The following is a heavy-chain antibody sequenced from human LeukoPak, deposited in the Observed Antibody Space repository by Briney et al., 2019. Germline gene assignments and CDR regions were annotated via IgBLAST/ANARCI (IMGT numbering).Heavy chain of an antibody. CDR3: ARDTYRFYDY. CDR2: IKEDGSDK. V-gene: IGHV3-7*01. Sequence: GGSLRLSCTASGFTFSNYWMSWVRLAPGKGLEWVASIKEDGSDKYYVDSVKGRFTISRGNAKNSLYLQMNGLRAEDTAVYYCARDTYRFYDYWGQGTLVTVSS. CDR1: GFTFSNYW. J-gene: IGHJ4*02.